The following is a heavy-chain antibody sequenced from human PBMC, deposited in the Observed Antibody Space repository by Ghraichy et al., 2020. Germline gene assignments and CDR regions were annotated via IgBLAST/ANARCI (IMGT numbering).Heavy chain of an antibody. CDR3: ARDENWAFDY. CDR1: GFTFSRYS. J-gene: IGHJ4*02. D-gene: IGHD3-16*01. Sequence: GGSLRLSCVASGFTFSRYSMNWVRQAPGKGLEWLSYITSSSSIIQYADSVKGRFNISRDNAKNSLYLQMNSLRAEDTAVYYCARDENWAFDYWGQGTLVTVSS. V-gene: IGHV3-48*01. CDR2: ITSSSSII.